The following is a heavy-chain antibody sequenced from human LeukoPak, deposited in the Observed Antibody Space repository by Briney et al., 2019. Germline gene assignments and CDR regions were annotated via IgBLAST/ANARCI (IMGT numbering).Heavy chain of an antibody. CDR3: ARGRDYYDSSGYQNWFDP. J-gene: IGHJ5*02. Sequence: SETLSLTCTVSGGSISSYYWSWIRQPAGKGLEGIGRIYTRGSTNYNPSLKSRVTMSVDTSKNPFPLKLSSVTAADTAVYYCARGRDYYDSSGYQNWFDPWGQGTLVTVSS. CDR2: IYTRGST. V-gene: IGHV4-4*07. D-gene: IGHD3-22*01. CDR1: GGSISSYY.